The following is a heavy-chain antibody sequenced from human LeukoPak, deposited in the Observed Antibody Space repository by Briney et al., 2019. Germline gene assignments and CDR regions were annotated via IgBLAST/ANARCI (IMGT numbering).Heavy chain of an antibody. CDR3: AKVGDSLTSSFFDY. CDR2: ISWNSGSI. CDR1: GFTFDDYA. D-gene: IGHD3-9*01. V-gene: IGHV3-9*01. Sequence: GRSLRLSCAASGFTFDDYAMHWVRQAPGKGLEWVSGISWNSGSIGYADSVKGRFTISRDNAKNSLYLQMNSLRAEDTALYYCAKVGDSLTSSFFDYWGQGTLVTVSS. J-gene: IGHJ4*02.